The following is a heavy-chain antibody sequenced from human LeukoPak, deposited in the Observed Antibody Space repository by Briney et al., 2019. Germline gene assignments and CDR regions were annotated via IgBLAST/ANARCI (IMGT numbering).Heavy chain of an antibody. CDR1: GLTFSRYA. Sequence: GGSLRLSCAASGLTFSRYAMSWVRQAPGKGLQWVSGITDSGGYTYYADSVKGRFTISKDNSRYTLYLQMNSLRAEDTAVYYCAIYPRPHFNYWGQGTLVTVSS. CDR2: ITDSGGYT. V-gene: IGHV3-23*01. D-gene: IGHD6-25*01. J-gene: IGHJ4*02. CDR3: AIYPRPHFNY.